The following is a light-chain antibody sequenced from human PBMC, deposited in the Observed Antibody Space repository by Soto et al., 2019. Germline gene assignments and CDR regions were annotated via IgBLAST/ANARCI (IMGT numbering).Light chain of an antibody. CDR1: QSVSSN. CDR2: GAS. Sequence: IVMTQSPATLSVSPWERATLSCRASQSVSSNLAWYQQKPGQAPRLLIYGASTRATGIPAGFSGTGSGTDFTLTVSSLQSEDFAVYYCQQYDNWPQTFGQGTKVDIK. J-gene: IGKJ1*01. V-gene: IGKV3-15*01. CDR3: QQYDNWPQT.